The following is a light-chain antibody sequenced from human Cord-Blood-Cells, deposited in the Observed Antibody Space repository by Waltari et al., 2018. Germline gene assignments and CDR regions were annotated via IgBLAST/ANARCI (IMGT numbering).Light chain of an antibody. J-gene: IGKJ3*01. CDR2: KAS. Sequence: DIQMTQSPSTLSASVGDRVTITCRASQSISSWLAWYQQKPGKAPKLLIYKASSLESGVPSMFSGSGSGTEFTLTISSLQPDDFATYYCQQYNSYTFGPGTKVDIK. CDR3: QQYNSYT. V-gene: IGKV1-5*03. CDR1: QSISSW.